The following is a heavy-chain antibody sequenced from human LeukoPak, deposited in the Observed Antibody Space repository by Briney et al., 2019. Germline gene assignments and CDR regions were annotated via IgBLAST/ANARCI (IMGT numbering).Heavy chain of an antibody. Sequence: GGSLRLSCAASGFSFSGSAIHWVRQASGKGLEWVGHIRRKGNDYATAYTASVKGRFTISRGDSKNTAFLQMDSLKTEDTAVYFCARLGGSPPYFDYWGQGTLVTVSS. CDR1: GFSFSGSA. CDR2: IRRKGNDYAT. CDR3: ARLGGSPPYFDY. V-gene: IGHV3-73*01. J-gene: IGHJ4*02. D-gene: IGHD3-16*01.